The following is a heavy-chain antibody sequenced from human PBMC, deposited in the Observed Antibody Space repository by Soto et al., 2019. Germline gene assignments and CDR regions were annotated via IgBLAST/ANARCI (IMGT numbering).Heavy chain of an antibody. CDR1: GYTFTSYG. CDR3: ARGTSGYDWEDPGYYFDY. J-gene: IGHJ4*02. V-gene: IGHV1-18*01. Sequence: QVQLVLSGAEVKKPGASVKVSCKASGYTFTSYGISWVRQAPGQGLEWMGWISAYNGNTNYAQKLQGRVTMTTDTSTSTAYMELRSLRSDDTAVYYCARGTSGYDWEDPGYYFDYWGQGTLVTVSS. D-gene: IGHD5-12*01. CDR2: ISAYNGNT.